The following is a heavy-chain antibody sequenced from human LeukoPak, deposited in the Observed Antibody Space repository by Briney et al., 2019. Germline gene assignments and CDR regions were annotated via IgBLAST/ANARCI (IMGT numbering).Heavy chain of an antibody. D-gene: IGHD3-10*01. V-gene: IGHV4-4*02. CDR2: IYHSGST. Sequence: KPSGTLSLTCAVSGGSISSSNWWSWVRQPPGKGLEWIGEIYHSGSTNYNPSLKSRVTISVDKSKNQFSLKLSSVTAADTAAYYCARWLRYGSGRQYYFDYWGQGTLVTVSS. J-gene: IGHJ4*02. CDR3: ARWLRYGSGRQYYFDY. CDR1: GGSISSSNW.